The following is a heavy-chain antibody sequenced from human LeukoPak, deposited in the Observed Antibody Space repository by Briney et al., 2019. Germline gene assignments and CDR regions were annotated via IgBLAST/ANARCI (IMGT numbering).Heavy chain of an antibody. CDR1: GYTFTGYY. V-gene: IGHV1-2*02. J-gene: IGHJ5*02. Sequence: ASVKASCKASGYTFTGYYMHWVRQAPGQGLEWMGWINLNSGGTNYAQKFQGRVTMTRDTSISTAYMELSRLRSDDTAVYYCARTYYYGSDPFDPWGQGTLVTVSS. D-gene: IGHD3-10*01. CDR3: ARTYYYGSDPFDP. CDR2: INLNSGGT.